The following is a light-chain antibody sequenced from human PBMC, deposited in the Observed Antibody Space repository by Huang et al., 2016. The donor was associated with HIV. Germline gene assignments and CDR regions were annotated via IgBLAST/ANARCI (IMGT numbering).Light chain of an antibody. V-gene: IGKV3-15*01. CDR2: GAS. Sequence: EIVMTQSPATLSVSTGERATLSCRASQTVNDNLAWYQQKPGQPPRLLIYGASARATGIPVRFSGSGSGTDFTLTISSLQSEDSAVYYCQHYNNWPPWTFGQGTKVEIK. CDR1: QTVNDN. CDR3: QHYNNWPPWT. J-gene: IGKJ1*01.